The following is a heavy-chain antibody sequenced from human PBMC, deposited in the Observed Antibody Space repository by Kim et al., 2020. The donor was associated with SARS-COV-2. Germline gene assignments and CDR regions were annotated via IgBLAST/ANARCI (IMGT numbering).Heavy chain of an antibody. D-gene: IGHD3-10*01. CDR3: ARPRSITLPGCPDQ. CDR2: ISTTSSYM. CDR1: GFLFSNYY. Sequence: GGSLRLSCTASGFLFSNYYMTWIRQAPGKGLEWVSHISTTSSYMGYADSVQGRFTISRDNDNDSVYLHMNSLRAEDTAVYYCARPRSITLPGCPDQWGQG. V-gene: IGHV3-11*03. J-gene: IGHJ1*01.